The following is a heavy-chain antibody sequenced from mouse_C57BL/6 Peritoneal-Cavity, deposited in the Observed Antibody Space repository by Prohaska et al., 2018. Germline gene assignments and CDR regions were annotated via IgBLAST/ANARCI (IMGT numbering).Heavy chain of an antibody. Sequence: EVQLLGTGGGLVQPGGSRGLSCEGSGFTFSGFWMSWVLQTPGKTLEWIGDINSDGSAINYAPSIKDRFTIFRDNDKSTLYLQMSNVRSEDTATYFCMRYGNYWYFDVWGTGTTVTVSS. CDR2: INSDGSAI. V-gene: IGHV11-2*01. J-gene: IGHJ1*03. CDR3: MRYGNYWYFDV. D-gene: IGHD2-1*01. CDR1: GFTFSGFW.